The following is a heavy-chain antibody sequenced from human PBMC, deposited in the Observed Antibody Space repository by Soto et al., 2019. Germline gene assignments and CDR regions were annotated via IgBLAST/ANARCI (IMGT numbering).Heavy chain of an antibody. CDR2: IYHSGYT. V-gene: IGHV4-59*08. J-gene: IGHJ5*02. Sequence: QVQLQESGPGLVKTSETLSLTCTVSGGSICNNYWSWIRQPPGKGLEWIGYIYHSGYTNSNPSLRSRVAISVDTSKNPFSLNLTSVTAADTAIYYCARHLFPRGFDPERYHWFDPWGQGTLVTVSS. D-gene: IGHD1-1*01. CDR1: GGSICNNY. CDR3: ARHLFPRGFDPERYHWFDP.